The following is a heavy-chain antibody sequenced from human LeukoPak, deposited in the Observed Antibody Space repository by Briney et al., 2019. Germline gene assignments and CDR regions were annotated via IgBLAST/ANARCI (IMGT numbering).Heavy chain of an antibody. CDR2: ISAYNGNT. D-gene: IGHD3-22*01. Sequence: ASVKVSCKASGYTFTSYGISWMRQAPGQGLEWMGWISAYNGNTNYAQKLQGRVTMTTDTSTSTAYMELSRLRSDDTAVYYCARAYVHYYDSSGYSNNWFDPWGQGTLVTVSS. J-gene: IGHJ5*02. V-gene: IGHV1-18*01. CDR1: GYTFTSYG. CDR3: ARAYVHYYDSSGYSNNWFDP.